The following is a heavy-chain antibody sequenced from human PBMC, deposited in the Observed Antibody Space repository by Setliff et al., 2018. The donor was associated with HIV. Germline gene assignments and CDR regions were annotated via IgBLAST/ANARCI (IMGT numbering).Heavy chain of an antibody. Sequence: PGGSLRLSCAASGFTFSSYSMNWVRQAPGKGLEWVSSISSSSSYIYYADSVKGRFTISRDNAKNSLYLQMNSLRAEDTAVYYCARDAQEDGAEYFQHWGQGTLVTVSS. J-gene: IGHJ1*01. CDR3: ARDAQEDGAEYFQH. CDR2: ISSSSSYI. V-gene: IGHV3-21*01. CDR1: GFTFSSYS.